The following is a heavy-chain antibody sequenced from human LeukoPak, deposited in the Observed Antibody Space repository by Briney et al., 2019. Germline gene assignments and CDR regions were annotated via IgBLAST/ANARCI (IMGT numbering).Heavy chain of an antibody. J-gene: IGHJ4*02. CDR2: IYSGGST. CDR3: ARDNNGLFLDY. CDR1: GFTVTDNY. Sequence: GGSLRLSCAASGFTVTDNYMSWVRQAPGEGLEWVSVIYSGGSTYYADSVKGRFTISRDNSKNTLYLQMNSLRAEDTAVYYCARDNNGLFLDYWGQGTLVTVSS. V-gene: IGHV3-53*01. D-gene: IGHD3/OR15-3a*01.